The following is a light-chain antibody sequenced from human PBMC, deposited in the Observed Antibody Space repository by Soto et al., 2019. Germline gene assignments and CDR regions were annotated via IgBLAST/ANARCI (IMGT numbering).Light chain of an antibody. Sequence: QAASVSGSPGQSITISCTGTSSDVGGYNYVSWYQQHPGKAPKLMIYEVSNRPSGVSNRFSGSKSGNTASLTISGLQAEDEADYYCSSYTSSSTDVVFGGGTKLTVL. CDR3: SSYTSSSTDVV. CDR2: EVS. V-gene: IGLV2-14*01. CDR1: SSDVGGYNY. J-gene: IGLJ2*01.